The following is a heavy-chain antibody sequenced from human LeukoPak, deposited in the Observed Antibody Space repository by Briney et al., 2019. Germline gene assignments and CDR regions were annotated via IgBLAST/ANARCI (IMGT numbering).Heavy chain of an antibody. CDR2: ISSSSSYI. Sequence: GGTLRLSCAASGFSFSSYSMNWVRQAPGKGLERVSSISSSSSYIYYSNSVKDRFTISRDNAKNSLYVQMNSLTDEDTAVYYCARDDTAMAYYDSSDAFDIWGQGTMVTVSS. D-gene: IGHD3-22*01. CDR3: ARDDTAMAYYDSSDAFDI. CDR1: GFSFSSYS. J-gene: IGHJ3*02. V-gene: IGHV3-21*01.